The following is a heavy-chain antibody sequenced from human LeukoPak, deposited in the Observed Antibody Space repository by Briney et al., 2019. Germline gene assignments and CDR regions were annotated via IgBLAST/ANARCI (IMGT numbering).Heavy chain of an antibody. Sequence: AASVKVSCKASGYTFTGYFMHWVRQAPGQGLEWMGWINPNSGGTNYAQKFQGRVTMTRDTSISTAYMELSSLRSDDTAVYYCAREQGGSQGYWGQGTLVTVSS. D-gene: IGHD1-26*01. CDR3: AREQGGSQGY. V-gene: IGHV1-2*02. J-gene: IGHJ4*02. CDR2: INPNSGGT. CDR1: GYTFTGYF.